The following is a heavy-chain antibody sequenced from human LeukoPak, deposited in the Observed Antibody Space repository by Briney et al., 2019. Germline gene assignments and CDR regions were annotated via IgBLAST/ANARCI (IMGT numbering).Heavy chain of an antibody. CDR1: GFTFSSYA. J-gene: IGHJ4*02. Sequence: GGSLRLSCAASGFTFSSYAMSWVRQAPGKGLEWVSAISGSGGSTYYADSVKGRFTISRDNSKNTLYLRMNSLRAEDTAVYYCAKGDDDSSGYSDYWGQGTLVTVSS. CDR3: AKGDDDSSGYSDY. V-gene: IGHV3-23*01. CDR2: ISGSGGST. D-gene: IGHD3-22*01.